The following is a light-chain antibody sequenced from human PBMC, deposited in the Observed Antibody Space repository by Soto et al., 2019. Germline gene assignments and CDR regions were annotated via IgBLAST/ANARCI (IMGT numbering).Light chain of an antibody. CDR1: NNDVGGYNY. CDR2: EVS. CDR3: SSYSSSSPCV. Sequence: ALTQPASVSGSPGQSITISCTGTNNDVGGYNYVSWYQHHPGKAPKLIIYEVSNRPSGVSSRFSGSKSGNTASLTISGLQADDEADYYCSSYSSSSPCVFGTGTKVTVL. J-gene: IGLJ1*01. V-gene: IGLV2-14*01.